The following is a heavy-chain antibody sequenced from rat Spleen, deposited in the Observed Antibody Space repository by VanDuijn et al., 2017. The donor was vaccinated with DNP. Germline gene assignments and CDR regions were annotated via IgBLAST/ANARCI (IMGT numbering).Heavy chain of an antibody. CDR1: GFSLTRDG. Sequence: QVQLQESGPGLVQPSQTLSLTCTVSGFSLTRDGVTWVRQPPGRGLEWLAAMSSGGSTYYNSALKSRLSISRDTSKSQVFLKMNSLQPEDTAIYFCTRDDIGTTRFDYWGQGVMVTVSS. D-gene: IGHD1-5*01. J-gene: IGHJ2*01. CDR2: MSSGGST. V-gene: IGHV2S12*01. CDR3: TRDDIGTTRFDY.